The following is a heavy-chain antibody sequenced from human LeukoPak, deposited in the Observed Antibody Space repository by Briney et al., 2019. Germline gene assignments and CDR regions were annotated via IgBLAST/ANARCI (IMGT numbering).Heavy chain of an antibody. J-gene: IGHJ4*02. Sequence: GSLRLSCAASGFTFSSYAMSWVRQAPGKGLELGSAISAGGETPYYADSVKGRFTISRDNFKNTLYLQMNSLRAGDTAVYYCAKRRYCSSTNCHDFDYWGQGTLVTVSS. D-gene: IGHD2-2*01. CDR3: AKRRYCSSTNCHDFDY. CDR2: ISAGGETP. CDR1: GFTFSSYA. V-gene: IGHV3-23*01.